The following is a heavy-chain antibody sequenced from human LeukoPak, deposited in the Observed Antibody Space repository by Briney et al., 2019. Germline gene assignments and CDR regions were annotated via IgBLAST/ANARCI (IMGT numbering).Heavy chain of an antibody. CDR1: GGTFSSYA. CDR3: ARPINYYDSSGEGVYAFVI. D-gene: IGHD3-22*01. V-gene: IGHV1-69*04. CDR2: IIPIFGIA. J-gene: IGHJ3*02. Sequence: SVKVSCKASGGTFSSYAISWVRQAPGQGLEWMGRIIPIFGIANYAQKFQGRVTITADKSTSTAYMELSSLRSEDTAVYYCARPINYYDSSGEGVYAFVIWGQGTMVTVSS.